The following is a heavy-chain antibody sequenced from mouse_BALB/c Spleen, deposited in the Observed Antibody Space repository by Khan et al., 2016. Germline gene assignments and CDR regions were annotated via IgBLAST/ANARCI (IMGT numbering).Heavy chain of an antibody. CDR1: GYSFTGYN. Sequence: VQLQQSGPELETPGASVKISCKASGYSFTGYNMNWVKQSNGKSLEWIGNIDPYYGGTSYNQKFKGKATLTVDKSSSTAYMQLKSLTPEDSAVYYFAGGYGKYVNWYLDDWGAGTAVTVSA. D-gene: IGHD2-10*02. CDR2: IDPYYGGT. CDR3: AGGYGKYVNWYLDD. V-gene: IGHV1-39*01. J-gene: IGHJ1*01.